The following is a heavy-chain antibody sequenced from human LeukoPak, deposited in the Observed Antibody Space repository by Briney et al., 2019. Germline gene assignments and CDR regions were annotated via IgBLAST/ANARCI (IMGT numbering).Heavy chain of an antibody. Sequence: PSETLSLTCTVSGGSISSSSYYWGWIRQPPGKGLEWIGSIYYSGSTYYNPSRKSRVTISVDTSKNQFSLKLSSVTAADTAVYYCARPKVRELVFDYWGQGTLVTVSS. D-gene: IGHD1-26*01. CDR2: IYYSGST. J-gene: IGHJ4*02. CDR3: ARPKVRELVFDY. CDR1: GGSISSSSYY. V-gene: IGHV4-39*01.